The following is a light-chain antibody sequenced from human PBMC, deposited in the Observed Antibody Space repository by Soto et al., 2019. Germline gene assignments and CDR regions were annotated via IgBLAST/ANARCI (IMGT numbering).Light chain of an antibody. CDR3: AAWDDSLNGRYV. V-gene: IGLV1-44*01. CDR1: SSHNGSNT. J-gene: IGLJ1*01. Sequence: QSVLTQPPSASGTPGQRGIISCSGSSSHNGSNTVNWYQQLPGTAPKILIYSNNQRPSGVPDRFSGSKSGTSASLAISGLQSEDEADYYCAAWDDSLNGRYVFGTGTKVTVL. CDR2: SNN.